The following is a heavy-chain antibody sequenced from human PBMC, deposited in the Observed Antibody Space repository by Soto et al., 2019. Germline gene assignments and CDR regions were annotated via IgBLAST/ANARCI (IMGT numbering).Heavy chain of an antibody. Sequence: SETLSLTCTVSGNSISSYFRSWIRPTPAKGRECVGFIYDSGDTQYNPSLESRATISLDTSKGEFSLGWRSVNAXETALCYCVSSRSALYGDAFAVWDRGTMVTVSS. CDR1: GNSISSYF. D-gene: IGHD3-10*01. V-gene: IGHV4-59*01. J-gene: IGHJ3*01. CDR3: VSSRSALYGDAFAV. CDR2: IYDSGDT.